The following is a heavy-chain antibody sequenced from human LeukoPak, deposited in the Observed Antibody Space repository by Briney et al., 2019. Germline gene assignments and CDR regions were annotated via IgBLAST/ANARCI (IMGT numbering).Heavy chain of an antibody. CDR1: GFTVSSNY. D-gene: IGHD6-13*01. CDR3: ARESSNWFDY. V-gene: IGHV3-53*01. J-gene: IGHJ4*02. CDR2: IYSGGST. Sequence: PGGSLRLSCAASGFTVSSNYMSWVRQAPGKRLEWVSVIYSGGSTYYADSVKGRFTISRDNSKNTLYLQMNSLRAEDTAVYYCARESSNWFDYWSQGTLVTVSS.